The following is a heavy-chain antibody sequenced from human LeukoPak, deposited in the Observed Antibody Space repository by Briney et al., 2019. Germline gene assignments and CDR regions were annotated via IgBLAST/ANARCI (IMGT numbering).Heavy chain of an antibody. V-gene: IGHV3-74*01. CDR2: INSDGSST. CDR3: ARSTGWFGQGYFDY. CDR1: EFTFRSYA. D-gene: IGHD3-10*01. Sequence: PGGSLRLSCAASEFTFRSYAMTWVRQAPGKGLVWVSRINSDGSSTSYADSVKGRFTISRDNAKNTLYLQMNSLRAEDTAVYYCARSTGWFGQGYFDYWGQGTLVTVSS. J-gene: IGHJ4*02.